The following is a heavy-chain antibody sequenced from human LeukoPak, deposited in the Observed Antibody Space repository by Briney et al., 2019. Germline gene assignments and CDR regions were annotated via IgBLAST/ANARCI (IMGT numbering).Heavy chain of an antibody. D-gene: IGHD2-21*02. V-gene: IGHV1-2*02. CDR2: LNPNSGAT. J-gene: IGHJ4*02. CDR1: GYTFTDNY. Sequence: ASVKDSCKASGYTFTDNYMHWVRQAPGQGLEWMGWLNPNSGATRYAQKLQGRVTMTRDTSTSTAYMEVSSLRSDDTAVYYCARASYCGGGCYYYFDYWGQGTLVTVSS. CDR3: ARASYCGGGCYYYFDY.